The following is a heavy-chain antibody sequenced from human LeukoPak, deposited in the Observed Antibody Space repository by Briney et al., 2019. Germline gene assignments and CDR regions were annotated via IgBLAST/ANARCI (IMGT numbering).Heavy chain of an antibody. D-gene: IGHD2-2*02. CDR2: INANSGDT. V-gene: IGHV1-2*02. CDR1: GYTFSGYY. J-gene: IGHJ4*02. CDR3: ARELYGRFEY. Sequence: ASVKVSCKASGYTFSGYYMHWVRLAPGQGLEWMGWINANSGDTKCAQKFQGRVTMTRDTSISTAYMELSRLSSDDTAVYYCARELYGRFEYWGQGTLVTVSS.